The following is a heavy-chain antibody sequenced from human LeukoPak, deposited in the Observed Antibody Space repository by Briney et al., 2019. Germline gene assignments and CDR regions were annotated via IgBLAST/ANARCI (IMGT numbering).Heavy chain of an antibody. V-gene: IGHV1-8*01. CDR3: ARALRAGTKGDFDY. CDR1: GYSFTSYD. J-gene: IGHJ4*02. CDR2: MNPNSGNT. D-gene: IGHD1/OR15-1a*01. Sequence: ASVKVSCKASGYSFTSYDINWVRQATGQGLEWMGWMNPNSGNTGYARKFQGRVTMTRNTSISTAYMELSSLRSEDTAVYYCARALRAGTKGDFDYWGQGTLVTVSS.